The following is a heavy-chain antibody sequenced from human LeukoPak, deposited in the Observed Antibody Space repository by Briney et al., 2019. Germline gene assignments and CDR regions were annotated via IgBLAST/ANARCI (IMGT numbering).Heavy chain of an antibody. Sequence: GGSLRLSCAASGFTFSSYSMNWVRQAPAKGLEWVSSISSSSSYIYYADSVKGRFSISRDNAKNSLYLQMNSLRAEDTAVYYCAGTDGYNYQRSYWGQGTLVTVSS. CDR1: GFTFSSYS. D-gene: IGHD5-24*01. CDR3: AGTDGYNYQRSY. V-gene: IGHV3-21*01. J-gene: IGHJ4*02. CDR2: ISSSSSYI.